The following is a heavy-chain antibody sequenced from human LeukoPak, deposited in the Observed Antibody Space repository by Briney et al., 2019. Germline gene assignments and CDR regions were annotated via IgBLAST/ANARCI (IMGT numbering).Heavy chain of an antibody. Sequence: SLRLSCATSGFTFDDYAMHWVRQAPGKGLEWVSGISWNNVNVGYADSVKGRFTISRDNAKNTLYLQMNSLRAEDTAAYYCARGNYGFDYWGQGTLVIVSS. D-gene: IGHD1-7*01. V-gene: IGHV3-9*01. J-gene: IGHJ4*02. CDR3: ARGNYGFDY. CDR1: GFTFDDYA. CDR2: ISWNNVNV.